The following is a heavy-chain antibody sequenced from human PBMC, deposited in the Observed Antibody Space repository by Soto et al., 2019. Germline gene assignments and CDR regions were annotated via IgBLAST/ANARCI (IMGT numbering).Heavy chain of an antibody. V-gene: IGHV3-30*18. CDR1: GFTFSSYG. Sequence: GSLRLSCAASGFTFSSYGMHWVRQAPGKGLEWVAVISYDGSNKYYADSVKGRFTISRDNSKNTLYLQMNSLRAEDTAVYYCAKGGGRYCISTSCSHYYCYYGMDVWGQGTTVTVSS. CDR3: AKGGGRYCISTSCSHYYCYYGMDV. J-gene: IGHJ6*02. CDR2: ISYDGSNK. D-gene: IGHD2-2*01.